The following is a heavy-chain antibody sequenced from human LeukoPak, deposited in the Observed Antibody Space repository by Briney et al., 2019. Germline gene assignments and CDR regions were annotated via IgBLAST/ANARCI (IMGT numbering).Heavy chain of an antibody. J-gene: IGHJ4*02. V-gene: IGHV3-33*01. Sequence: GGSLTLSCAASGYTFSNFGMHWARQAPGGGREWVAGIEHDGRNQHYAVTGKVPITRSRYNSKGTLYMQMNSVRVEDTAVYYSARHTGTYDLDYWGQGTLVTVSS. CDR2: IEHDGRNQ. D-gene: IGHD3-10*01. CDR1: GYTFSNFG. CDR3: ARHTGTYDLDY.